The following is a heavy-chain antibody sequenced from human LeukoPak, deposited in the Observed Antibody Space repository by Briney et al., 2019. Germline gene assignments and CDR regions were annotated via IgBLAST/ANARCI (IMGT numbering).Heavy chain of an antibody. J-gene: IGHJ4*02. CDR2: IYPGESDT. D-gene: IGHD6-6*01. Sequence: GESLKISCKGSGYSFTSYWIGWLRQMPGKGLEWMGIIYPGESDTRYSPSFQGQVTISADKSISTAYLQWSSLKASDTAMYYCARPWYSSSSEYYFDYWGQGTLVTVSS. CDR3: ARPWYSSSSEYYFDY. V-gene: IGHV5-51*01. CDR1: GYSFTSYW.